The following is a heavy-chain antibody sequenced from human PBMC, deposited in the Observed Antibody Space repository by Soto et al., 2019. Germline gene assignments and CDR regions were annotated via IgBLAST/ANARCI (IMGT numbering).Heavy chain of an antibody. V-gene: IGHV1-18*01. Sequence: GASVKVSCKASGYTFTSYGISWVRQAPGQGLEWMGWISAYNGNTNYAQKLQGRVTMTTDTSTSTADMELRSLRSDDTAVYYCARRGFHSSSWELHYGMDVWGQGTTVTVSS. D-gene: IGHD6-6*01. CDR3: ARRGFHSSSWELHYGMDV. CDR1: GYTFTSYG. CDR2: ISAYNGNT. J-gene: IGHJ6*01.